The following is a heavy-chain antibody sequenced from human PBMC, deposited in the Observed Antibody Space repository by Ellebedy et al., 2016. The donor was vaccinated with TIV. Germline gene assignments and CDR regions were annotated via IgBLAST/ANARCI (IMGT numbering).Heavy chain of an antibody. CDR3: GRDAAGNGGKLDY. V-gene: IGHV3-53*01. J-gene: IGHJ4*02. Sequence: GESLKISCAASGFTVTTNYLNWVRQAPGKGLEWVSVIFSAADGGETHYADSVKGRFTISRASSKNTLYLQRNSLRAEDTDVYYCGRDAAGNGGKLDYWGQGALVTVSS. D-gene: IGHD4-23*01. CDR2: IFSAADGGET. CDR1: GFTVTTNY.